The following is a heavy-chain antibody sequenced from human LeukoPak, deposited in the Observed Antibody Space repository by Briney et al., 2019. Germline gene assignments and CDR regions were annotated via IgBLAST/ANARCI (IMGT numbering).Heavy chain of an antibody. J-gene: IGHJ5*02. CDR2: IYYSGST. Sequence: SETLSLTCAVYGGSFSGYYWSWIRQPPGKGLEWIGYIYYSGSTNYNPSLKSRVTISVDTSKNQFPLKLSSVTAADTAVYYCAREERLLWFGELYGVWFDPWGQGTLVTVSS. CDR1: GGSFSGYY. V-gene: IGHV4-59*01. D-gene: IGHD3-10*01. CDR3: AREERLLWFGELYGVWFDP.